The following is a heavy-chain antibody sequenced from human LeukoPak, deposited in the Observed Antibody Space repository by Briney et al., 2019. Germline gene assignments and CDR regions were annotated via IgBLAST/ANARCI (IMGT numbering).Heavy chain of an antibody. D-gene: IGHD7-27*01. V-gene: IGHV3-53*01. CDR3: ARGWGTFDY. J-gene: IGHJ4*02. Sequence: GGSLRLSCAGSGFSVSSSYMSWVRQAPGKGLEWVSVIYSGGNTYYADSARGRFTISRDNSKNTLYLQMNSLRAEDTAVYYCARGWGTFDYWGQGTLVTVSS. CDR2: IYSGGNT. CDR1: GFSVSSSY.